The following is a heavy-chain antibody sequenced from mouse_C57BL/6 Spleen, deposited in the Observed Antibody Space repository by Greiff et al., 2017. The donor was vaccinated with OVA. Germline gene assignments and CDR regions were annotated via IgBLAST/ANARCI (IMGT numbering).Heavy chain of an antibody. V-gene: IGHV1-80*01. J-gene: IGHJ4*01. D-gene: IGHD3-1*01. Sequence: QVQLKESGAELVKPGASVKISCKASGYAFSSYWMNWVKQRPGKGLEWIGQIYPGDGDTNYNGKFKGKATLTADKSSSTAYMQLSSLTSEDSAVYFCARRGLLDYAMDDWGQGTSVTVSS. CDR1: GYAFSSYW. CDR3: ARRGLLDYAMDD. CDR2: IYPGDGDT.